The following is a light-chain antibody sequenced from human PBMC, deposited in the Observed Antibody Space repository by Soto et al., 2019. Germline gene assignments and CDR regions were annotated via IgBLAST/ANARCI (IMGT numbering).Light chain of an antibody. Sequence: IVLTQSPATLSLSPGERATLSCRASQNISIYLAWYQQKPGQAPSLLIYDASNRATGIPARFSGSGSGTDFTLTISSLEPEDFAVYYCQQCNNWPPEITFGQGTRLDI. CDR1: QNISIY. V-gene: IGKV3-11*01. CDR3: QQCNNWPPEIT. J-gene: IGKJ5*01. CDR2: DAS.